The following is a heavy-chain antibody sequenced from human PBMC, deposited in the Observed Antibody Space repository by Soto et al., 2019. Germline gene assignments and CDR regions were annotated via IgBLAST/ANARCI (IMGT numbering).Heavy chain of an antibody. CDR3: ARIVGIRNGIGQRYYFDY. D-gene: IGHD2-21*01. CDR1: GGSVSSTSYY. V-gene: IGHV4-39*01. J-gene: IGHJ4*02. Sequence: SETLSLTCTVSGGSVSSTSYYWGWIRQPPGKGLEWIGSIYYSGSTYYNPSLKSRVTISVDTSKNQFSLKLSSVTAADTAVYYCARIVGIRNGIGQRYYFDYWGQGTLVTVSS. CDR2: IYYSGST.